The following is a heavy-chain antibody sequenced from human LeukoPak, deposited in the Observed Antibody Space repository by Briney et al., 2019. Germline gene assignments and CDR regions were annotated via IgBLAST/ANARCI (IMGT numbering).Heavy chain of an antibody. J-gene: IGHJ4*02. Sequence: ASVKVSCKASGYTFTGYYIHLVRQAPGQGLEWMGWINPNSGTNYAQKFQGRVTMTGDTSISTAYMELSRLRSDDTPEYYCARGKMNGDDLDYWGQGTLVTVSS. CDR1: GYTFTGYY. CDR2: INPNSGT. D-gene: IGHD4-17*01. CDR3: ARGKMNGDDLDY. V-gene: IGHV1-2*02.